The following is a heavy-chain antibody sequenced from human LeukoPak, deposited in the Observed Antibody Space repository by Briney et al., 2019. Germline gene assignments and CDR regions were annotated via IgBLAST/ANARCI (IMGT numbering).Heavy chain of an antibody. CDR2: INHSGST. V-gene: IGHV4-34*01. J-gene: IGHJ6*02. Sequence: SETLSLTCAVYGGSFSGYYWSWIRQPPGKGLEWIGEINHSGSTNYNPSLKSRVTISVDTSKNQFSLKLSSVTAADTAVYYCARHLLPHYYYYGMDVWGQGTTVTVSS. CDR3: ARHLLPHYYYYGMDV. CDR1: GGSFSGYY. D-gene: IGHD3-10*01.